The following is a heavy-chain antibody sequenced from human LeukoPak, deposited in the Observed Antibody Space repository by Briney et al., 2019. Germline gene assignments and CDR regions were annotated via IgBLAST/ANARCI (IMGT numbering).Heavy chain of an antibody. J-gene: IGHJ5*02. Sequence: TSETLSLTCTVSGGSISSYYWSWIRQPAGKGLEWIGRIYTSGSTNYNPSLKSRVTMSVDTSKNQFSLKLSSVTAADTAVYYCARSPPIAAMVKSGWFDPWGQGTLVTVSS. CDR2: IYTSGST. CDR1: GGSISSYY. V-gene: IGHV4-4*07. D-gene: IGHD5-18*01. CDR3: ARSPPIAAMVKSGWFDP.